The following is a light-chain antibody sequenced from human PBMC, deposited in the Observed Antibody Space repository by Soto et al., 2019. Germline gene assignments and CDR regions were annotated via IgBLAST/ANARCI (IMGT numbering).Light chain of an antibody. CDR1: RSDSGN. V-gene: IGKV3-15*01. Sequence: EIVMTQSPATLSVSPGDRATLSCWASRSDSGNCAWYQQKPGPAPRLLIYGAATSATGIPARFSVSGSGTEVTLTISSLQSEDFAGYYGHPYNNWTPLTSGGGIKLESK. CDR3: HPYNNWTPLT. J-gene: IGKJ4*01. CDR2: GAA.